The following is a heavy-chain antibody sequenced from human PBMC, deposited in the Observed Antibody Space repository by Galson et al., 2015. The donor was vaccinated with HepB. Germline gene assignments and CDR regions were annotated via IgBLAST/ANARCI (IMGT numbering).Heavy chain of an antibody. CDR2: INPSGGTP. CDR1: GYTFTSYY. J-gene: IGHJ4*02. V-gene: IGHV1-46*01. Sequence: SVKVSCKASGYTFTSYYIHWVRQAPGQGLEWMGIINPSGGTPTYAQKFQGRLTMTRDTSTSTVYMELSSLRSEGTAVYYCARLYSGNGHFDYWGQGTLVTVSS. D-gene: IGHD4-23*01. CDR3: ARLYSGNGHFDY.